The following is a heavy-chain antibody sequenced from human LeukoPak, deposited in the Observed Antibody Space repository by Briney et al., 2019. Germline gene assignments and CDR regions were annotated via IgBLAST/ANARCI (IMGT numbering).Heavy chain of an antibody. CDR2: ISSSSSYR. V-gene: IGHV3-21*01. CDR3: ARDKY. D-gene: IGHD2/OR15-2a*01. CDR1: GFTFSSYS. J-gene: IGHJ4*02. Sequence: PGGSLRLSCAASGFTFSSYSMNWVRQPPGKGLEWVSSISSSSSYRYYADSVKGRFTISRDNAQSSLFLQMNSLRAEDTAVYYCARDKYWGLGALVTVSS.